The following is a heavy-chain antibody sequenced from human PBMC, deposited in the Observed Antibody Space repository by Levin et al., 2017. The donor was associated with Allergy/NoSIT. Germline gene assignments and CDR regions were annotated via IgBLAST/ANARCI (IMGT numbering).Heavy chain of an antibody. D-gene: IGHD1-1*01. CDR3: AKDEGGRYNWNRFDY. Sequence: GESLKISCAASGFTFSSYGMHWVRQAPGKGLEWVAVISYDGSNKYYADSVKGRFTISRDNSKNTLYLQMNSLRAEDTAVYYCAKDEGGRYNWNRFDYWGQGTLVTVSS. CDR1: GFTFSSYG. J-gene: IGHJ4*02. CDR2: ISYDGSNK. V-gene: IGHV3-30*18.